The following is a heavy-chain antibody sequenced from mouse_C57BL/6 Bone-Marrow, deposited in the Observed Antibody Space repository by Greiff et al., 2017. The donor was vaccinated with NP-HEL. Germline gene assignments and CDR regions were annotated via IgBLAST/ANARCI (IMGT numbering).Heavy chain of an antibody. Sequence: QVTLKVSGPGILQPSQTLSLTCSFSGFSLSTFGMGVVWIRQPSGKGLEWLAYIWWDDVKSYNPSLKSRLSIAKDTSKNQVFLKIANVDTADTATYYCAGPFDVWGTGTTVTVTS. V-gene: IGHV8-8*01. CDR2: IWWDDVK. CDR3: AGPFDV. J-gene: IGHJ1*03. CDR1: GFSLSTFGMG.